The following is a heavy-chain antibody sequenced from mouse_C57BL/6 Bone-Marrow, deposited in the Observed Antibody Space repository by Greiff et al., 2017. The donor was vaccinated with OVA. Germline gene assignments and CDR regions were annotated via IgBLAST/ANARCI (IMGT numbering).Heavy chain of an antibody. Sequence: QVQLQQPGAELVKPGASVKLSCKASGYTFTSYWMHWVKQRPGRGLEWIGRIDPNSGGTKYNEKFKSKATLTVDKPSSTAYMQLSSLTSEDSAVYYCASQVGYYYGSSLYYFDYWGQGTTLTVSS. V-gene: IGHV1-72*01. CDR3: ASQVGYYYGSSLYYFDY. J-gene: IGHJ2*01. D-gene: IGHD1-1*01. CDR2: IDPNSGGT. CDR1: GYTFTSYW.